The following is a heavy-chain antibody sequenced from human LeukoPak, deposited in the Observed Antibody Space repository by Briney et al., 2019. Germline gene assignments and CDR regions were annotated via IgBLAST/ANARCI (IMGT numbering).Heavy chain of an antibody. Sequence: GGSLRLSCAASGFSPSDHWMYWVRQGPGKGLVWLSRKYDGSYTSYADSVKGRFTVSRDNAKNTLYLQMNSLRAEDTAVYYCARDSSSVPEYWGQGTPVTVSS. CDR2: KYDGSYT. CDR3: ARDSSSVPEY. V-gene: IGHV3-74*01. CDR1: GFSPSDHW. J-gene: IGHJ4*02. D-gene: IGHD2-2*01.